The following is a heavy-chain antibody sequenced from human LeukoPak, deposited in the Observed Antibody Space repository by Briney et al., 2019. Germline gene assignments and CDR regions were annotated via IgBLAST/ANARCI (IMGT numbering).Heavy chain of an antibody. CDR1: GFTFSRYW. D-gene: IGHD4/OR15-4a*01. CDR2: INSDGSAT. V-gene: IGHV3-74*03. Sequence: GRSLRLSCAAFGFTFSRYWMHWVRQAPGKGLVWVSRINSDGSATTYADFVKGRFTISRDNAKNTLYLQMNSLRVDDTAMYYCERDYGAWGQGTLVTVSP. CDR3: ERDYGA. J-gene: IGHJ5*02.